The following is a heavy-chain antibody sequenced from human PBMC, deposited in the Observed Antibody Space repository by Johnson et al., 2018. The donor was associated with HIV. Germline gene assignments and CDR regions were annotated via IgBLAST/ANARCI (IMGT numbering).Heavy chain of an antibody. D-gene: IGHD2-15*01. Sequence: VQLVESGGGLVQPGESLRLSCAASGFTFSSYDMHWVRQATGKGLEWVSTIGTAGDTYYPGSVKGRFTVSREDAKNSLYLQMNSLRAGDTALYYCARAVCRGGRCYSHDAFDIWGQGTMVTFSS. CDR3: ARAVCRGGRCYSHDAFDI. CDR2: IGTAGDT. V-gene: IGHV3-13*01. J-gene: IGHJ3*02. CDR1: GFTFSSYD.